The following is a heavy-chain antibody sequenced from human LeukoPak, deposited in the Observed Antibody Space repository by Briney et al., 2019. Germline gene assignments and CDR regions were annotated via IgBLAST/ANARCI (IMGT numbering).Heavy chain of an antibody. CDR3: ARDRWGGYLDY. V-gene: IGHV3-7*01. Sequence: PGGSLRLSCAASGFTFSSYWMSWVRQAPGNGLEGVANIKQDGSEKYYVDSVKGRFTISRDNAKNSLYLQMNSLRAEDTAVYYCARDRWGGYLDYWGQGTLATVSS. CDR1: GFTFSSYW. D-gene: IGHD3-16*01. CDR2: IKQDGSEK. J-gene: IGHJ4*02.